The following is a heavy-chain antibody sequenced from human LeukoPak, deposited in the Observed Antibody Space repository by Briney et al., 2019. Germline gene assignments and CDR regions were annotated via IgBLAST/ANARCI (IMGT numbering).Heavy chain of an antibody. V-gene: IGHV3-7*01. CDR3: ARDRRRVWELDY. Sequence: GGSLRLSCAASGFTFSTYWMSWVRQAPGKGLEWVANIRQDGSAKYYLDSVKGRFTIPRDNAKNSLYLQMNSLSVEDTAVYYCARDRRRVWELDYWGQGTLVTLSS. J-gene: IGHJ4*02. CDR1: GFTFSTYW. CDR2: IRQDGSAK. D-gene: IGHD1-26*01.